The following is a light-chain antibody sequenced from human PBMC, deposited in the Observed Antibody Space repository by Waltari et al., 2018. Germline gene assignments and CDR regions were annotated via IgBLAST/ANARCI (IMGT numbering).Light chain of an antibody. CDR2: GSS. V-gene: IGKV3-20*01. J-gene: IGKJ1*01. Sequence: EILLTQSPGTLSLSPGDRATLSCRAGQSVGRYLAWYQQKPGQPPRLLIDGSSNRATGTPDRCSGGWSGTDFSLTISRLEPEDVAVYYCQHYVSLPVTFGQGTKVEIK. CDR3: QHYVSLPVT. CDR1: QSVGRY.